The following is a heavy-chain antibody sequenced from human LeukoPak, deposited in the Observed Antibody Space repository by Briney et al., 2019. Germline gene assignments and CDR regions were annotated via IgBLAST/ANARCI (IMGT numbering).Heavy chain of an antibody. CDR3: ARQRASAARNAFDI. CDR1: GFTFSNYG. Sequence: AGGSLRLSCAASGFTFSNYGMHWVRQAPGKGLEWVAAISYDGNNEYYADSVKGRFTISRDNSKNMVYLQMNSLRAEDTAVYYCARQRASAARNAFDIWRQGTMVTVSS. V-gene: IGHV3-30*03. D-gene: IGHD6-6*01. J-gene: IGHJ3*02. CDR2: ISYDGNNE.